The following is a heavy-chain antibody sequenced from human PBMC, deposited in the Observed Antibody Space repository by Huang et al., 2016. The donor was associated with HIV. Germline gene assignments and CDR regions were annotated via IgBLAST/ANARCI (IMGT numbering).Heavy chain of an antibody. Sequence: QVQLVESGGGVVQPGRSLRISCAAYGFTFSSYGMTWVRQARGNGLGWVAVISYDGKTNYYADSVKGRFSISRDNSKTTVYLQLNSLRVEDTAVYYCAKGGSAAAVLDFWGQGTLVTVSS. D-gene: IGHD6-13*01. V-gene: IGHV3-30*18. CDR2: ISYDGKTN. J-gene: IGHJ4*02. CDR1: GFTFSSYG. CDR3: AKGGSAAAVLDF.